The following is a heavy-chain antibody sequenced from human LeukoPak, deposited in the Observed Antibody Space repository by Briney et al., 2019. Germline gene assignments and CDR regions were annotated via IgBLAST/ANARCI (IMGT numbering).Heavy chain of an antibody. D-gene: IGHD2-15*01. CDR2: MNPNSGNT. CDR3: ATGLGYCSGGSCYGNY. Sequence: ASVKVSCKASGYTFTSYDINWVRQATGQGLEWMGWMNPNSGNTGYAQKFQGRVTITRNTSISTAYLGLSSLRSEDTAVYYCATGLGYCSGGSCYGNYWGQGTLVTVSS. V-gene: IGHV1-8*03. J-gene: IGHJ4*02. CDR1: GYTFTSYD.